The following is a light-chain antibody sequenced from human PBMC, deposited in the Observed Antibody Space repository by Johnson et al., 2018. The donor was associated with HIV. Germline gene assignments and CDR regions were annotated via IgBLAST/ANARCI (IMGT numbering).Light chain of an antibody. J-gene: IGLJ1*01. CDR1: VSNIESYF. V-gene: IGLV1-51*02. Sequence: QPVLTQPPSVSAAPGQTVNISCSGNVSNIESYFVSWYQQLPGAAPTLLIYEDNKRPSGIPDRFSGSKSGATATLGITGLQTGDEADYYCGIWDASLSPLYAFGTGTTITVL. CDR3: GIWDASLSPLYA. CDR2: EDN.